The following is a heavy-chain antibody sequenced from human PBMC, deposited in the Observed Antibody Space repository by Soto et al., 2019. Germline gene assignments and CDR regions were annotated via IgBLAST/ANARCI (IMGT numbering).Heavy chain of an antibody. J-gene: IGHJ4*02. D-gene: IGHD3-10*01. CDR1: GDSISAYY. Sequence: QVQLQESGPGLVKPSETLSLTCTVSGDSISAYYWNWIRQPPGKGLEWIGFIYDSGNANYNPSLKGRVTISIYTSQNHFSLRLSSVTAADTAVYYCAGDRGSTGVGSFDYWGQGTLVTVSS. V-gene: IGHV4-59*01. CDR3: AGDRGSTGVGSFDY. CDR2: IYDSGNA.